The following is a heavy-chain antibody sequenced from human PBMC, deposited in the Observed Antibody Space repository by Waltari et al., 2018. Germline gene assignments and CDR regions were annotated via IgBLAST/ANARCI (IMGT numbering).Heavy chain of an antibody. Sequence: QVQLVQSGAEVKKPGASVKISSKTSEYTFTRSYIHWVRQAPGQGLAWMGIINPSGGSTIYAQKFQGRVTMTRDTSTSTVYMELSSLRSEDTAVYYCALDRGALWMDVWGQGTTVTVSS. V-gene: IGHV1-46*01. D-gene: IGHD2-21*01. J-gene: IGHJ6*02. CDR2: INPSGGST. CDR1: EYTFTRSY. CDR3: ALDRGALWMDV.